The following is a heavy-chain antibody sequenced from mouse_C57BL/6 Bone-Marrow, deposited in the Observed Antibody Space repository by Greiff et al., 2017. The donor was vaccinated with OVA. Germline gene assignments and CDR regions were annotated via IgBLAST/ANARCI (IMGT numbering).Heavy chain of an antibody. J-gene: IGHJ3*01. Sequence: VQLQQPGAELVKPGASVQLSCKASGSTFTSYWMHWVKQRPGQGLEWIGMIHPNSGSTNYNAKFKSKATLTVDKSSSTAYMQLSSLTSEDSAVYYCARSGDRLFAYWGQGTLVTVSA. CDR1: GSTFTSYW. D-gene: IGHD3-3*01. CDR3: ARSGDRLFAY. CDR2: IHPNSGST. V-gene: IGHV1-64*01.